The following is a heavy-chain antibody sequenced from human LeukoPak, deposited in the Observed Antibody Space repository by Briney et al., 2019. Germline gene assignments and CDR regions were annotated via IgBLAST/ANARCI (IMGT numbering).Heavy chain of an antibody. D-gene: IGHD2-21*02. CDR3: ARGGHIVVVTSGVLAEYFQH. CDR2: IWHDGSNT. Sequence: GGSLRLSCAASGFTFSNYGMHWVRQAPGKGLEWVALIWHDGSNTNYADSVKGRFTISRDNSKNTLYLQMNSLRAEDTAVYYCARGGHIVVVTSGVLAEYFQHWGQGTLVTVSS. CDR1: GFTFSNYG. V-gene: IGHV3-30*02. J-gene: IGHJ1*01.